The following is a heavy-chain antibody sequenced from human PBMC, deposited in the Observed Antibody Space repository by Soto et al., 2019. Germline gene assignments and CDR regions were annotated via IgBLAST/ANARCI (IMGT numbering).Heavy chain of an antibody. Sequence: GGSLRLSCAASGFTFSNAWMNWVRQAPGKGLEWVGRIKSKTDGGTTDYAAPVKGRFTISRDDSKNTLYLQMNSLKTEDTAVYYCTTVGGKRITIFGVVTTPGGMDVWGQGTKVTVSS. CDR2: IKSKTDGGTT. CDR1: GFTFSNAW. J-gene: IGHJ6*02. CDR3: TTVGGKRITIFGVVTTPGGMDV. D-gene: IGHD3-3*01. V-gene: IGHV3-15*07.